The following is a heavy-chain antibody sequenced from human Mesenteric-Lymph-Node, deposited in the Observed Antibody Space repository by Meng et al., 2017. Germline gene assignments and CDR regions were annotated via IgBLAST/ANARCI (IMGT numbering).Heavy chain of an antibody. V-gene: IGHV4-39*07. CDR2: VHYTGIT. Sequence: SETLSLTCTVSGGSISSSSSYWGWIRQPPGKILEWIGTVHYTGITYFNPSLKSRVALSLDTSKNQFSLKLRSVSAADTAVFYCARVSTVTTQFDYWGQGTLVTVSS. D-gene: IGHD4-17*01. CDR1: GGSISSSSSY. CDR3: ARVSTVTTQFDY. J-gene: IGHJ4*02.